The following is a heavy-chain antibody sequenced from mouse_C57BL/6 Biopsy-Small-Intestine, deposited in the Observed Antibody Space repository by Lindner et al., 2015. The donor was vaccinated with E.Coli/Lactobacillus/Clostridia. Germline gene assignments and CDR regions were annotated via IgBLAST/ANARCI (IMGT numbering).Heavy chain of an antibody. CDR3: ARLAMDY. CDR2: IDPEDGET. Sequence: QLQESGAELARPGASVKLSCKASGYTFTNYGISWVKQRTEQGLEWIGRIDPEDGETKYAPKFQGKATITADTSSNTAYLQLSSLTSEDTAVYYCARLAMDYWGQGTSVTVSS. J-gene: IGHJ4*01. V-gene: IGHV14-2*01. CDR1: GYTFTNYG.